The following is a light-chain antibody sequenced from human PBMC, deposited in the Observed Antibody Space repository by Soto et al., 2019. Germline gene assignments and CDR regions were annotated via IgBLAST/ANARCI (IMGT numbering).Light chain of an antibody. CDR3: QQYDSSPKT. Sequence: EIVLTQSPGTLCLSPGERATLSGSASQGVSSSYFAWYQQKPGQAPRLLIYGASSRATGIPDRFSGSGSGTDSTLTISRLEPEDSAVYYCQQYDSSPKTFGQGTKVDIK. J-gene: IGKJ1*01. V-gene: IGKV3-20*01. CDR2: GAS. CDR1: QGVSSSY.